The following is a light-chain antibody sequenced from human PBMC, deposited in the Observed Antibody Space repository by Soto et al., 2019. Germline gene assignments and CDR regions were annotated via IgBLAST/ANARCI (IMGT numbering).Light chain of an antibody. CDR3: HQYNNWPPWT. J-gene: IGKJ1*01. CDR2: GAS. Sequence: EIVMTQSPVTLSASPGESATLSCRASQSISSNLAWYQQKPGQAPRLLIYGASTRATGIPARFSGSGSGTAFTLTISSLQSEDFAVYYCHQYNNWPPWTFGPGTKVDIK. CDR1: QSISSN. V-gene: IGKV3-15*01.